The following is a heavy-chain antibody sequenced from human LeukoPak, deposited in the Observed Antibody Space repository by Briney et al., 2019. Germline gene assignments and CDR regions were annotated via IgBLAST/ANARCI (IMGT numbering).Heavy chain of an antibody. V-gene: IGHV3-53*05. Sequence: PGGSLRLSCAASGFSVSGHYMSWVRQAPGKGLEWVSVLYSGGDTYYADSVKGRFTISRDNAKNSLYLQTNSLRAEDTALYYCAKGLDYDSSGYYSYWGQGTLVTVSS. CDR2: LYSGGDT. D-gene: IGHD3-22*01. CDR1: GFSVSGHY. J-gene: IGHJ4*02. CDR3: AKGLDYDSSGYYSY.